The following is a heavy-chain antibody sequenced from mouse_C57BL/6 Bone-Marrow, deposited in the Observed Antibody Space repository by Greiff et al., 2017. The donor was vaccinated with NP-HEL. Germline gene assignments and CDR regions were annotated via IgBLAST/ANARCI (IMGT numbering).Heavy chain of an antibody. CDR3: ARGTTVVSMDY. V-gene: IGHV1-7*01. CDR2: INPSSGYT. J-gene: IGHJ4*01. CDR1: GYTFPRSW. Sequence: VQLQQSGAELAKPGASVKLSCKASGYTFPRSWMHWVKQRPGQGLEWIGYINPSSGYTKYNQKFKDKATLTADKSSSTAYMQLSSLTYEDSAVYYCARGTTVVSMDYWGQGTSVTVSS. D-gene: IGHD1-1*01.